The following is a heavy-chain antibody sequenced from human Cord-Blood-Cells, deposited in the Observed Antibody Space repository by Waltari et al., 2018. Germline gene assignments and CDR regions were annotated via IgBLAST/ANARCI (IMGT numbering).Heavy chain of an antibody. CDR3: ARVGPQRGIGAFDI. CDR1: GFTVSSIY. CDR2: IYSGGST. J-gene: IGHJ3*02. V-gene: IGHV3-53*01. D-gene: IGHD3-16*01. Sequence: EVQLVESGGGLIQPGGSLRLSCAASGFTVSSIYMRWFRQAPGKGLEWVSVIYSGGSTYYADSVKGRFTISRDNSKNTLYLQMNSLRAEDTAVYYCARVGPQRGIGAFDIWGQGTMVTVSS.